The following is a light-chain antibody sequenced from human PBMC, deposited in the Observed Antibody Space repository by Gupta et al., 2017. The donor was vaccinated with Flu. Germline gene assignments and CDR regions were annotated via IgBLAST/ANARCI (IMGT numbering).Light chain of an antibody. J-gene: IGKJ4*01. CDR2: EAS. CDR1: QCRRHNDGKTY. Sequence: VTPGKPASISCKTSQCRRHNDGKTYLFWFLQRPGQPPQVLIYEASNRGSGVPDRFSGSGSGTDFTLKISRVEAEDVGIYYCKQNKQYPLTFGRGTKVEIK. V-gene: IGKV2D-29*01. CDR3: KQNKQYPLT.